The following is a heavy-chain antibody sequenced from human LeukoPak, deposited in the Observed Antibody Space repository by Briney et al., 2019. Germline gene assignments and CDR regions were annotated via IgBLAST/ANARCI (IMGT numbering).Heavy chain of an antibody. CDR1: GGSISSHY. V-gene: IGHV4-59*11. Sequence: SETLSLTCTVSGGSISSHYWSWIRQPPGKGLEWIGHIYYSGSTNYNPSLKSRVTISVDTSKNQFSLKLSSVTAADTAVYYCARDRDARGWFDPWGQGTLVTVSS. CDR2: IYYSGST. J-gene: IGHJ5*02. CDR3: ARDRDARGWFDP.